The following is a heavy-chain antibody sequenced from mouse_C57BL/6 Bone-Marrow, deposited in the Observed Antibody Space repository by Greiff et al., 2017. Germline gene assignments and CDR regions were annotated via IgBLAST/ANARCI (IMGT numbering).Heavy chain of an antibody. CDR3: ARDYYGSSPLYYFDY. J-gene: IGHJ2*01. Sequence: VQLQQSVAELVRPGASVKLSCTASGFNIKNTYMHWVKQRPEQGLEWIGRIDPANGNTKYAPKFQGKATITADTSSNTAYLQLSSLTSEDTAIYYCARDYYGSSPLYYFDYWGQGTTLTVSS. D-gene: IGHD1-1*01. CDR2: IDPANGNT. V-gene: IGHV14-3*01. CDR1: GFNIKNTY.